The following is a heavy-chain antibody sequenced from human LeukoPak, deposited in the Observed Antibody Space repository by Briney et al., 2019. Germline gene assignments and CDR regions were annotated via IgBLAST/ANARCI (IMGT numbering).Heavy chain of an antibody. CDR3: ARHNPPPTGFCSGTSCFMSGSQYFYMDV. V-gene: IGHV4-4*09. Sequence: PSETLSLTCTVSGGSISGYFWSWLRQPPGKGPEWIGYIYSPVTTNYSQALSSRVTISVDTSKNQLSLNLRFVTATDTAVYHCARHNPPPTGFCSGTSCFMSGSQYFYMDVWGKGTSVTVS. CDR2: IYSPVTT. J-gene: IGHJ6*03. D-gene: IGHD2-2*01. CDR1: GGSISGYF.